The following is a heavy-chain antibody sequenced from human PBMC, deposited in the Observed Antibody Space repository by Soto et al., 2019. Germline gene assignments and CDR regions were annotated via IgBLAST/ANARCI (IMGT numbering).Heavy chain of an antibody. V-gene: IGHV3-49*04. CDR3: SRDGDFYGLDV. CDR1: GFTSDDYDYA. Sequence: GGSLRLSCTFSGFTSDDYDYALTWVRQAPGRGLQWLGLIRGSTYGGTTEYAASVKGRFTISRDDSKGITYLQMNSLKTEDTAVYYCSRDGDFYGLDVWGQGTTVTVSS. J-gene: IGHJ6*02. D-gene: IGHD3-3*01. CDR2: IRGSTYGGTT.